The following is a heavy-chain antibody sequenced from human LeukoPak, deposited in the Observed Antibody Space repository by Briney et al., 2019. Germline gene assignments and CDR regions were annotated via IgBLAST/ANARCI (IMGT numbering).Heavy chain of an antibody. CDR1: GGSISSYY. J-gene: IGHJ3*02. V-gene: IGHV4-59*01. Sequence: PSETLSLTCTVSGGSISSYYWSWIRQPPGKGLEWIGYIYYSGSTNYNLSLKSRVTISVDTSKNQFSLKLSSVTAADTAVYYCARAGYYDSSGYSDAFDIWGQGTMVTVSS. D-gene: IGHD3-22*01. CDR3: ARAGYYDSSGYSDAFDI. CDR2: IYYSGST.